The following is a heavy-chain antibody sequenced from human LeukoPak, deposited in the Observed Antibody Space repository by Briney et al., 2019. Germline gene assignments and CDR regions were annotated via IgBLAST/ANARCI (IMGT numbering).Heavy chain of an antibody. Sequence: ASVKVSCKASGYTFTSYYMHWVRQAPGQGLEWMGIINPSGGSTSYAQKFQGRVTMTRDMSTSTVYMELSSLRSEDTAVYYCARGVRIAAAGIPDFDYWGQGTLVTVSS. V-gene: IGHV1-46*01. D-gene: IGHD6-13*01. CDR2: INPSGGST. CDR1: GYTFTSYY. J-gene: IGHJ4*02. CDR3: ARGVRIAAAGIPDFDY.